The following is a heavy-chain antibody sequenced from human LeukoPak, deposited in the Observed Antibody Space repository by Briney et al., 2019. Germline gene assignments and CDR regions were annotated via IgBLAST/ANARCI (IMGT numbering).Heavy chain of an antibody. CDR1: GYTFTSYD. CDR3: ARKEDSSGYYRWYFDL. CDR2: MNPNSGNT. Sequence: GASVKVSCKASGYTFTSYDINWVRQATGQGLEWMGWMNPNSGNTGYAQKFQGRVIMTRNTSISTAYMELSSLRSEDTAVYYCARKEDSSGYYRWYFDLWGRGTLVTVSS. J-gene: IGHJ2*01. V-gene: IGHV1-8*01. D-gene: IGHD3-22*01.